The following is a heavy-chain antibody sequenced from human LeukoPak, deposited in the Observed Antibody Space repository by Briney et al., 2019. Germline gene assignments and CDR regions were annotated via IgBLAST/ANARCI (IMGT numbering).Heavy chain of an antibody. CDR3: ARGSPRMITFGGVIVTLSFDY. Sequence: ASVKVSCKASGYAFTGYYMHWVGQAPGQGLEWMGWINPNSGGTNYAQKFQGRVTMTRDTSISTAYMELSRLRSDDTAVYYCARGSPRMITFGGVIVTLSFDYWGQGTLVTVSS. V-gene: IGHV1-2*02. J-gene: IGHJ4*02. CDR2: INPNSGGT. CDR1: GYAFTGYY. D-gene: IGHD3-16*02.